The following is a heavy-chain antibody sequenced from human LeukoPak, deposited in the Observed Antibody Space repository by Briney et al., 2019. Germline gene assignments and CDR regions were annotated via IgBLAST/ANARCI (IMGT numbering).Heavy chain of an antibody. CDR3: ARGDGDPQFDY. CDR2: IYYSGST. D-gene: IGHD4-17*01. CDR1: GGSISSYY. J-gene: IGHJ4*02. Sequence: SETLSLTCTVSGGSISSYYWSWIRQPPGKGLEWIGYIYYSGSTNYNPSLKSRVTISVDTPKNQFSLKLSSVTAADTAVYYCARGDGDPQFDYWGQGTLVTVSS. V-gene: IGHV4-59*01.